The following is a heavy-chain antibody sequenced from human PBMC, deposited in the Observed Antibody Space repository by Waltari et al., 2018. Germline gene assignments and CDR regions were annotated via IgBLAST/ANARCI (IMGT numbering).Heavy chain of an antibody. J-gene: IGHJ5*02. CDR2: IYYSGNP. Sequence: QLQLQESGPTLVKPSETLSLTCTVSGGSISRSSYYWGWMRQSPGKGLEWIGCIYYSGNPYYTPTLESRVTISGDTSKNQFSLKLSSVTAADTAVYYCVRHWKRNGYRFDPWGQGTLVTVSS. D-gene: IGHD5-12*01. V-gene: IGHV4-39*01. CDR1: GGSISRSSYY. CDR3: VRHWKRNGYRFDP.